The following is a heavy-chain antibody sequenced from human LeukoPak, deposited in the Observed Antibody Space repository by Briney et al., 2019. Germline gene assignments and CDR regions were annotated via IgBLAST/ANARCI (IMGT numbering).Heavy chain of an antibody. CDR2: IRGDSTET. V-gene: IGHV3-21*01. Sequence: PGGSLRLSCAGSGFTFSSHSMIWVRQAPGKGLEWVSSIRGDSTETRHAASVMGRFTISRDNAKKSLYLQMNSLRAEDTAVYYCARGHFGVVLDYWGQGTLVTVSS. CDR3: ARGHFGVVLDY. D-gene: IGHD3-3*01. CDR1: GFTFSSHS. J-gene: IGHJ4*02.